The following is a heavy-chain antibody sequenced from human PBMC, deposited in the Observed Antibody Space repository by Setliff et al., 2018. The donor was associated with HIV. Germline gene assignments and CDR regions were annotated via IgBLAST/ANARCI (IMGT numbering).Heavy chain of an antibody. V-gene: IGHV1-69*13. D-gene: IGHD3-10*01. CDR2: TIPMFGRV. CDR3: ARGVAINYYGSGSYLGH. J-gene: IGHJ4*02. CDR1: GGTSSSYA. Sequence: SVKVSCKPSGGTSSSYAISWVRQAPGQGLEWMGGTIPMFGRVNYAQKLQGRVTITADESTNTAYMELSSLRAEDTAVYFCARGVAINYYGSGSYLGHWGQGTLVTVSS.